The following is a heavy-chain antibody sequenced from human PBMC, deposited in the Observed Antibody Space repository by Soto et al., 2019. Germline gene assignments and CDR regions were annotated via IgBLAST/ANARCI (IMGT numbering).Heavy chain of an antibody. J-gene: IGHJ3*02. CDR3: ARWEFGGDSAHTGPNYAFDI. V-gene: IGHV4-31*03. CDR1: GGSISVGGYY. Sequence: SETLSLTCTVSGGSISVGGYYWSWIRQHPGKGLEWIGYIYYSGSTYYNPSLKSRVTISVDTSKNQFSLNLSSVTAADTAVYYCARWEFGGDSAHTGPNYAFDIWGQGTMVTVSS. D-gene: IGHD3-16*01. CDR2: IYYSGST.